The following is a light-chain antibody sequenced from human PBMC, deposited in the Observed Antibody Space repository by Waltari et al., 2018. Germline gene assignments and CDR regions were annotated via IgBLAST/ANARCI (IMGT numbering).Light chain of an antibody. CDR1: QDINNY. V-gene: IGKV1-33*01. J-gene: IGKJ1*01. CDR3: QQYRNLCA. CDR2: DAS. Sequence: DIQMTQSPSSLSASVGDRVTITCQASQDINNYLNWYQQRPGKAPKLLIYDASNLETGVPSRFSGSGSGTDFTFTISSLQPEDIATYYCQQYRNLCAFGQGTKVEI.